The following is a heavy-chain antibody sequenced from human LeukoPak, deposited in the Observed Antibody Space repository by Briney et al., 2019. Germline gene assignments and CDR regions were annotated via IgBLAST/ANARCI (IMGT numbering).Heavy chain of an antibody. V-gene: IGHV4-59*01. CDR1: GGSISSYY. D-gene: IGHD3-10*01. Sequence: SETLSLTCTVSGGSISSYYWSWIRQPPGKGLEWIGYIYYSGSTNYNHSLKSRVTISVDTSKNQFSLKLSSVTAAVTAVYYWARVVGGWFGYFDYWGQGTLVTVSS. CDR3: ARVVGGWFGYFDY. CDR2: IYYSGST. J-gene: IGHJ4*02.